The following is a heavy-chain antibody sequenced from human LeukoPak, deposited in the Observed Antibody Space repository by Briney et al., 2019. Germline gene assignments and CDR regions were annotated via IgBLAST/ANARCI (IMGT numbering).Heavy chain of an antibody. CDR1: RFTFSSYW. J-gene: IGHJ4*02. V-gene: IGHV3-74*01. CDR2: INSDGSST. D-gene: IGHD3-22*01. Sequence: GGSLRLSCAASRFTFSSYWMHWVRQAPGKGLVWVSRINSDGSSTTYADSVKGRFTISRDNAKNTLYLQMNSLRAEDTAVYYCARENYYDSSGSSEYDYWGQGTLVTVSS. CDR3: ARENYYDSSGSSEYDY.